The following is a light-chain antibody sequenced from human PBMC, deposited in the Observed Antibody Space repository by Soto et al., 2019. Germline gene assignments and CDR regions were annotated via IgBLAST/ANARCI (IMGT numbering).Light chain of an antibody. CDR1: QSVSSS. Sequence: EIVLTQSAGTLSRSPGERATLSCRASQSVSSSLAWYQQKPGQAPRLLIYGASIRATGVPARFSGSGSGTDFTLTIDSLQSEDVADYYCQQYFRWPPWTFGQGTKVDIK. CDR3: QQYFRWPPWT. CDR2: GAS. J-gene: IGKJ1*01. V-gene: IGKV3-15*01.